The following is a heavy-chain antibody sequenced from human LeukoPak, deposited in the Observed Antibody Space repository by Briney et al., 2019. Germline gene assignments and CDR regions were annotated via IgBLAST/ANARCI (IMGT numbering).Heavy chain of an antibody. V-gene: IGHV4-34*01. Sequence: SETLSLTCAVYGGSFSGYYWSWIRQPPGKGLEWIGEINHSGSTNYNPSLKSRVTISVDTSKNQFSLKLSSVTAADTAVYYCASAGRCSSTSCSYNWFDPWGQGILVTVSS. CDR2: INHSGST. D-gene: IGHD2-2*01. J-gene: IGHJ5*02. CDR3: ASAGRCSSTSCSYNWFDP. CDR1: GGSFSGYY.